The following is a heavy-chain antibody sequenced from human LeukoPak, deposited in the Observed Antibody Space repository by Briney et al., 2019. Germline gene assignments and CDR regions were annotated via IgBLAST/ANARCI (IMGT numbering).Heavy chain of an antibody. CDR2: IIPILGIA. CDR3: ARDDNKGQLWLEFDY. D-gene: IGHD5-18*01. CDR1: GGTFSSYA. J-gene: IGHJ4*02. Sequence: ASVKVSCKASGGTFSSYAISWVRQAPGQGLEWMGRIIPILGIANYAQKLQGRVTITADKSTSTAYMELSSLRSEDTAVYYCARDDNKGQLWLEFDYWGQGTLVTVSS. V-gene: IGHV1-69*04.